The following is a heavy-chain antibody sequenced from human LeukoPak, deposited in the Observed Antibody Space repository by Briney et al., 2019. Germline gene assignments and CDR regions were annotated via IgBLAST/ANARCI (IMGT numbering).Heavy chain of an antibody. Sequence: SETLSLTCTVSGLSISSYYWSWLRQPPGKGLEWVGYIYYSGSANYNPSLKSRVTISVDTSKNQFSLKLSSVTAADTAVYYCARVVYSSGGFDYWGQGTLVTVSS. CDR2: IYYSGSA. D-gene: IGHD6-19*01. CDR1: GLSISSYY. CDR3: ARVVYSSGGFDY. V-gene: IGHV4-59*01. J-gene: IGHJ4*02.